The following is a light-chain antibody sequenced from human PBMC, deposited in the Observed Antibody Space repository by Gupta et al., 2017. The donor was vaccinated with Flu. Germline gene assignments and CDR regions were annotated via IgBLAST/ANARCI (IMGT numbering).Light chain of an antibody. CDR2: EDD. Sequence: TVTSTSTRSSGTVAGNYVHWYHRLTGSAPNIVIYEDDRRPSGVPDRFSGSIDGSSTAAAPTMSRGEAEDDYYYYSQAYDSNNVVFGGGTKLTVL. J-gene: IGLJ3*02. CDR1: SGTVAGNY. V-gene: IGLV6-57*03. CDR3: QAYDSNNVV.